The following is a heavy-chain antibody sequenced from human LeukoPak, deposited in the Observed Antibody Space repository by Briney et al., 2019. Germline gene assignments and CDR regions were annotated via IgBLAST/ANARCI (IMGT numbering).Heavy chain of an antibody. J-gene: IGHJ4*02. CDR2: INPNSGGT. CDR3: ARDRRGFDY. V-gene: IGHV1-2*02. CDR1: GYTFTGYY. Sequence: ASVKVSCKASGYTFTGYYMHWVRQAPGQGLEWMGWINPNSGGTNYAQKFQGRVTMTTDTSTSTAYMELRSLRSDDTAVYYCARDRRGFDYWGQGTLVTVSS.